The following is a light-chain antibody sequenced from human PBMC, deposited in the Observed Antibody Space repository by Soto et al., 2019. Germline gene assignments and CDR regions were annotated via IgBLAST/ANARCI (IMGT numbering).Light chain of an antibody. CDR1: SSDVGGYNY. Sequence: QSVLTQPPSASGSPGRSVAISCTGTSSDVGGYNYVSWYQQHPGKAPKLMIYEVNKRPSGVPDRFSGSKSGNTASLTVSGPQAEDEADYYCSSYAGSSNVFGTGTKVTVL. CDR3: SSYAGSSNV. V-gene: IGLV2-8*01. CDR2: EVN. J-gene: IGLJ1*01.